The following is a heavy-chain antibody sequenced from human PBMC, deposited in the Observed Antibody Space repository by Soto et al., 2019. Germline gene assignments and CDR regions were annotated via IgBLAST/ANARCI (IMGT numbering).Heavy chain of an antibody. Sequence: DVQLVESGGGLVQPGRSLRLSCAASGFTFDDYAMHWVRQAPGKGLEWVSGISWNSGSIGYADSVKGRFTISRDNAKNSLYLPMSSLRAEDTALYYCAKGWTTVVMDDAFDIWGQGTMVTVSS. D-gene: IGHD4-17*01. CDR2: ISWNSGSI. CDR3: AKGWTTVVMDDAFDI. CDR1: GFTFDDYA. V-gene: IGHV3-9*01. J-gene: IGHJ3*02.